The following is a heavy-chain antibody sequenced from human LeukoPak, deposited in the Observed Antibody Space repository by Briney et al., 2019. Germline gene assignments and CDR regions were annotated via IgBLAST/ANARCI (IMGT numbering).Heavy chain of an antibody. CDR1: GGTFSSYA. Sequence: ASVKVSCKASGGTFSSYAISWVRQAPGQGLEWMGGIIPIFGTANYAQKSQGRVTITADESTSTAYMEPSSLRSEDTAVYYCASPGEANDAFDILGQGTIVTVSS. CDR2: IIPIFGTA. J-gene: IGHJ3*02. D-gene: IGHD3-10*01. CDR3: ASPGEANDAFDI. V-gene: IGHV1-69*13.